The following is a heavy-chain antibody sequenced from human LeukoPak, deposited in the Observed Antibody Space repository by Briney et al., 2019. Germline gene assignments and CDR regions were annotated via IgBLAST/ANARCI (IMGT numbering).Heavy chain of an antibody. CDR3: AKWGGVRGYNYYSDY. Sequence: GGSLRLSCAASGFAFSSYAMSWVRQAPGKGLEWVSAISGSGGSTYYADSVKGRFTISRDNSKNTLYLQMNSLRAEDTAVYYCAKWGGVRGYNYYSDYWGQGTLVTVSS. CDR2: ISGSGGST. D-gene: IGHD5-24*01. J-gene: IGHJ4*02. CDR1: GFAFSSYA. V-gene: IGHV3-23*01.